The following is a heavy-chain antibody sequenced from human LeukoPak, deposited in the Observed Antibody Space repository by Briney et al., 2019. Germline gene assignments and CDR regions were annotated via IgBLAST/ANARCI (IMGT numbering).Heavy chain of an antibody. V-gene: IGHV3-33*06. D-gene: IGHD6-19*01. CDR3: AKVNCGWSPFDS. CDR2: IWSDGSDK. Sequence: GGSLRLSCAASGFTFSSYGMHWVPEAAGNGLKWVAVIWSDGSDKYYADTVKGRFTISSDNSKNTLYLQMNSLRAEDTAVYCCAKVNCGWSPFDSWGQGTLVTVSS. CDR1: GFTFSSYG. J-gene: IGHJ4*02.